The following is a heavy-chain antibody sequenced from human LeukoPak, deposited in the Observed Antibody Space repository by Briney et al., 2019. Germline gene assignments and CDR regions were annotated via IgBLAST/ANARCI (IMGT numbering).Heavy chain of an antibody. CDR3: ARVRRPAGWFDP. CDR1: GGSIFSVDYY. CDR2: IYYSGST. V-gene: IGHV4-30-4*01. D-gene: IGHD2-2*01. J-gene: IGHJ5*02. Sequence: SETPSLTCTVSGGSIFSVDYYWSWLRQPPGKGLEWIGYIYYSGSTYYNPSLKSRVIISVDTSKNQFSLKLTSVTAADTAVYYCARVRRPAGWFDPWGQGTLVTVSS.